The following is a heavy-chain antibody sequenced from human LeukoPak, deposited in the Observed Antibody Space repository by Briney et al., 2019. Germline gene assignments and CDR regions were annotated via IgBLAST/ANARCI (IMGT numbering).Heavy chain of an antibody. CDR3: ARATDLWFGELLLQQGMDV. D-gene: IGHD3-10*01. CDR1: GFTFNYFW. Sequence: GGSLRLSCAASGFTFNYFWMHWVRQVPGKGLVWVSGINNDGTATYYADSVKGRFTISRDNSKNTLYLQMNSLRAEDTAVYYCARATDLWFGELLLQQGMDVWGQGTTVTVSS. V-gene: IGHV3-74*01. J-gene: IGHJ6*02. CDR2: INNDGTAT.